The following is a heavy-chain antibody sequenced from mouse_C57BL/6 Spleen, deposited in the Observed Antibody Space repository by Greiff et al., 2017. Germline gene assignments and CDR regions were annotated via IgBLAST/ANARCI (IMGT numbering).Heavy chain of an antibody. V-gene: IGHV1-81*01. Sequence: QVHVKQSGAELARPGASVKLSCKASGYTFTSYGIRWVKQRTGQGLEWIGEIYPRSGNTYYNEKFKGKATLTADKSSSTAYMELRSLTSEDSAVYFCARGADYGSFYAMDYWGQGTSVTVSS. CDR2: IYPRSGNT. CDR1: GYTFTSYG. CDR3: ARGADYGSFYAMDY. J-gene: IGHJ4*01. D-gene: IGHD1-1*01.